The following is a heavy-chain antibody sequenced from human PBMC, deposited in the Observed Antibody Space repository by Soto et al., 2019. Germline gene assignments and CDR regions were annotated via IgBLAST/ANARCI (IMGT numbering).Heavy chain of an antibody. CDR3: ARDLGYCSGGSCYHDDY. Sequence: PGGSLRLSCAASGFTFSSYAMHWVRQAPGKGLEWVAVISYDGSNKYYADSVKGRFTISRDNSKNTLYLQMNSLRAEDTAVYYCARDLGYCSGGSCYHDDYWGQGTLVTVSS. CDR2: ISYDGSNK. J-gene: IGHJ4*02. V-gene: IGHV3-30-3*01. D-gene: IGHD2-15*01. CDR1: GFTFSSYA.